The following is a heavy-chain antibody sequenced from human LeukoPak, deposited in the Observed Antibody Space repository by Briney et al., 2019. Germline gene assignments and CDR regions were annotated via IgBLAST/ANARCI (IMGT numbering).Heavy chain of an antibody. V-gene: IGHV4-34*01. J-gene: IGHJ5*02. D-gene: IGHD3-10*01. CDR1: GGSFSGYY. Sequence: KPSETLSLTCAVYGGSFSGYYWSWIRQPPGKGLEWIGEINHSGSTNYNPSLKRRVTISVDTSKNQFSLKLSSVTAADTAVYYCARLPPLYGSATNWFDPWGQGTLVTVSS. CDR2: INHSGST. CDR3: ARLPPLYGSATNWFDP.